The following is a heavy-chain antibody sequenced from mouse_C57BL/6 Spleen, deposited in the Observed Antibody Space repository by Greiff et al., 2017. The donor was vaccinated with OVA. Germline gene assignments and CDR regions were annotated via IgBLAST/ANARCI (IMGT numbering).Heavy chain of an antibody. D-gene: IGHD2-4*01. CDR2: IDPSDSET. Sequence: QVQLKQPGAELVRPGSSVKLSCKASGYTFTSYWMHWVKQRPIQGLEWIGNIDPSDSETHYNQKFKDKATLTVDKSSSTAYMQLSSLTSEDSAVYYCARYDYDGDYYAMDYWGQGTSGTVSS. CDR1: GYTFTSYW. CDR3: ARYDYDGDYYAMDY. V-gene: IGHV1-52*01. J-gene: IGHJ4*01.